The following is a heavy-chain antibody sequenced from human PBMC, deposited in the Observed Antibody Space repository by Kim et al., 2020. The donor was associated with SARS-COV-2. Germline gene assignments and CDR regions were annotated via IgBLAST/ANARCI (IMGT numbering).Heavy chain of an antibody. Sequence: GGSLRLSCAASGFTFSSYGMHWVRQAPGKGLEWVAVIWYDGSNKYYADSVKGRFTISRDNSKNTLYLQMNSLRAEDTAVYYCARASLQTGTLNYWGQGTLVTVSS. CDR1: GFTFSSYG. V-gene: IGHV3-33*01. J-gene: IGHJ4*02. CDR3: ARASLQTGTLNY. D-gene: IGHD1-1*01. CDR2: IWYDGSNK.